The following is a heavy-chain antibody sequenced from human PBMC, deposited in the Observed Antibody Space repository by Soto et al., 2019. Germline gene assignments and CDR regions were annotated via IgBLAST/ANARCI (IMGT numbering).Heavy chain of an antibody. V-gene: IGHV3-49*03. CDR2: IRSKAYGGTT. CDR1: GFTFGDYA. D-gene: IGHD3-3*01. CDR3: TRVRNFWSGYYNYYYGMDV. Sequence: GGSLRLSCTASGFTFGDYAMSWFRQAPGKGLEWVGFIRSKAYGGTTEYAASVKGRFTISRDDSNSIAYLQMNSLKTEDTAVYYCTRVRNFWSGYYNYYYGMDVWGQGTTVTVSS. J-gene: IGHJ6*02.